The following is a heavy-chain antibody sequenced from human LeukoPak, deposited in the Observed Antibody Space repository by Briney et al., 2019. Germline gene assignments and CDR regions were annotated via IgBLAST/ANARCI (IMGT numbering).Heavy chain of an antibody. Sequence: SEILSLTCTVSGGSISSYYWSWIRQPPGEGLEWNGYIYYSGSTNYNPSLKSRVTISVDTSKNQFSLKLSSVTAADTALYYCARYQVGPDSFDYWGQGTLVTVSS. V-gene: IGHV4-59*08. CDR1: GGSISSYY. CDR3: ARYQVGPDSFDY. J-gene: IGHJ4*02. CDR2: IYYSGST.